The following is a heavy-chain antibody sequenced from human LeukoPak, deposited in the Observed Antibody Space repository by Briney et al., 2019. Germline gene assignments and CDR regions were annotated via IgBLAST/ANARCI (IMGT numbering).Heavy chain of an antibody. D-gene: IGHD2-2*01. CDR3: ARVYVEYQLRVFDY. CDR1: GYSISSGYY. Sequence: SETLSLTCTVSGYSISSGYYWGWIRQPPGKGLEWIGSIYHSGSTYYNPSLKSRVTISVDTSKNQFSLKLSSVTAADTAVYYCARVYVEYQLRVFDYWGQETLVTVSS. J-gene: IGHJ4*02. CDR2: IYHSGST. V-gene: IGHV4-38-2*02.